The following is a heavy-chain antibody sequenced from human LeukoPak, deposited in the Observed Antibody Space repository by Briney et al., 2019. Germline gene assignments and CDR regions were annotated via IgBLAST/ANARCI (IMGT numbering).Heavy chain of an antibody. CDR3: ARVSQASNGVNYYYYMDV. J-gene: IGHJ6*03. CDR2: ISYDGSNK. D-gene: IGHD1-1*01. Sequence: GGSLRLSCAASGFTFSSYAMHWVRQAPGKGLEWVAVISYDGSNKYYADSVKGRFTISRDNSKNTLYLQMNSLRAEDTAVYYCARVSQASNGVNYYYYMDVWGKGTTVTVSS. CDR1: GFTFSSYA. V-gene: IGHV3-30*04.